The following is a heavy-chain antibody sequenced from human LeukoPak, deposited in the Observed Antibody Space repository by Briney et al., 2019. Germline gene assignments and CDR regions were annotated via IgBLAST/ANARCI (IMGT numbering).Heavy chain of an antibody. D-gene: IGHD3-10*01. V-gene: IGHV4-39*01. Sequence: SETLSLTCTVSGGYIISRSHYWGWIRQPPGKGLEWIGSVYYSGNTYYNPSLKTRATISIDTPTSKNQFSLTLSSVTAADTAVYYCARGFGYWGQGTLVTVSS. CDR2: VYYSGNT. CDR3: ARGFGY. CDR1: GGYIISRSHY. J-gene: IGHJ4*02.